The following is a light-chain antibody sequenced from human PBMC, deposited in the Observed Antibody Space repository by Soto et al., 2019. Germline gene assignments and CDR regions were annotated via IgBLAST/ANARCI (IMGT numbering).Light chain of an antibody. V-gene: IGKV1-5*01. CDR3: QQYDSYPRT. CDR1: QSVSRW. Sequence: DIQMTQSPSTLSASAGDTVVITCRASQSVSRWVAWYQQKPGKAPKLLIYDASNLQSGVPSRFSGSGSRTEFTLTISSLQPDDFTTYSCQQYDSYPRTFGQGTQVEIK. CDR2: DAS. J-gene: IGKJ1*01.